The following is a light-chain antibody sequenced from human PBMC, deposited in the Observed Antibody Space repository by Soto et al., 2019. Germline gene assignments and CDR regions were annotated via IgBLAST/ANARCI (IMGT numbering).Light chain of an antibody. Sequence: QSVLTQPASGSGSPGQALTISSTGTSSDVGGYDYVSWHQQHPGKAPKLMIYDVSKRPSGVSNRFSGSKSGNTASLTISGLQAEDEADYYCSSKRGSTGVFGTVTKVTVL. V-gene: IGLV2-14*01. CDR1: SSDVGGYDY. CDR2: DVS. J-gene: IGLJ1*01. CDR3: SSKRGSTGV.